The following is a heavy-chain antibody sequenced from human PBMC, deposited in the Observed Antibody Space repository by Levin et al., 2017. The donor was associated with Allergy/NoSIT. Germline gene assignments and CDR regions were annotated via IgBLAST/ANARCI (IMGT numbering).Heavy chain of an antibody. D-gene: IGHD1-14*01. CDR3: ATTIGEVGHFFQH. Sequence: PGGSLRLSCAASGFTFSHYDMNWVRQSPGKGLEWVSYISRSTSTIYYADSVKGRFTISRDNAKNSLYMEMNSLRAEDTAVYYCATTIGEVGHFFQHWGQGTLVTVSS. CDR2: ISRSTSTI. CDR1: GFTFSHYD. J-gene: IGHJ1*01. V-gene: IGHV3-48*01.